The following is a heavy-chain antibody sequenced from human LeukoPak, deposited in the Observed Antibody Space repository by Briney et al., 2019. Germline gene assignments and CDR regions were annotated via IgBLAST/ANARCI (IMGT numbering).Heavy chain of an antibody. CDR2: ISSSSSYI. Sequence: GGSLRLSCAASGFTFSSYSMNWVRQAPGKGLEWASSISSSSSYIYYADSVKGRFTISRDNAKNSLYLQMNSLRAEDTAVYYCARKSIAAAGYFDYWGQGTLVTVSS. J-gene: IGHJ4*02. D-gene: IGHD6-13*01. V-gene: IGHV3-21*01. CDR1: GFTFSSYS. CDR3: ARKSIAAAGYFDY.